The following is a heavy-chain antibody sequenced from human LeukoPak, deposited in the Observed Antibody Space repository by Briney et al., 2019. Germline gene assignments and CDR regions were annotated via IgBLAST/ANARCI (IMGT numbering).Heavy chain of an antibody. CDR1: GYTFTSYD. J-gene: IGHJ6*03. CDR2: MSPNSGNT. V-gene: IGHV1-8*01. Sequence: ASVKVSCKASGYTFTSYDINWVRQATGQGLQWMGWMSPNSGNTGYAQKFQGRVTMTRNTSISTAYMELSSLRSEDTAVYYCARGVGDCSSTSFYVLALLVNYYYYMDVWGKGTTVTVSS. D-gene: IGHD2-2*01. CDR3: ARGVGDCSSTSFYVLALLVNYYYYMDV.